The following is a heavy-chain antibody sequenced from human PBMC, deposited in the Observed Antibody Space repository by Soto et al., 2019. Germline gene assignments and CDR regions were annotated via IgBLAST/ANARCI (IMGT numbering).Heavy chain of an antibody. D-gene: IGHD5-12*01. CDR3: ARDLTKMATIGAFDI. CDR2: IWYDGSNK. J-gene: IGHJ3*02. V-gene: IGHV3-33*01. Sequence: PGGSLRLFXAASGFTFSSYGMHWVRQAPGKGLEWVAVIWYDGSNKYYADSVKGRFTISRDNSKNTLYLQMNSLRAEDTAVYHCARDLTKMATIGAFDIWGQGTMVTVSS. CDR1: GFTFSSYG.